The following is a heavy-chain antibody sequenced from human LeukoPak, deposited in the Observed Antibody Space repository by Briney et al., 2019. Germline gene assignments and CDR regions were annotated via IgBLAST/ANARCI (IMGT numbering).Heavy chain of an antibody. CDR1: GFTFSSYS. CDR3: ARGAAAGPKIFDY. J-gene: IGHJ4*02. V-gene: IGHV3-21*01. CDR2: ISSSSSYI. D-gene: IGHD6-13*01. Sequence: GGSLRLSCAASGFTFSSYSMNWVRQAPGKGLEWVSSISSSSSYIYYADSVKGRFTISRDNAKNSLYLQMNSLRAEDTAVYYCARGAAAGPKIFDYWSQGTLVTVSS.